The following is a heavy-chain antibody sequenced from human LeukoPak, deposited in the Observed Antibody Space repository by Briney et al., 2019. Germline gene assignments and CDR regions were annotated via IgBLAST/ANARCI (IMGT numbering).Heavy chain of an antibody. J-gene: IGHJ1*01. D-gene: IGHD6-13*01. CDR3: ARDSPRERTAAAHAEYFQH. CDR1: GFTVSSNY. Sequence: GGSLRLSCAASGFTVSSNYMSWVRQAPGKGLEWVSVIYSGGSTYYADSVKGRFTISRDNSKNTLLLQMNSLRAEDTAVYYCARDSPRERTAAAHAEYFQHWGQGTLVTVSS. V-gene: IGHV3-53*01. CDR2: IYSGGST.